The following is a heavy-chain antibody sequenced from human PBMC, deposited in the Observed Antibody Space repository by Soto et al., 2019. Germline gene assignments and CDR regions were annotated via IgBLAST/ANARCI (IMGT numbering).Heavy chain of an antibody. J-gene: IGHJ3*02. CDR1: GFIFSDYS. V-gene: IGHV3-7*01. Sequence: PGGSLRLCCAASGFIFSDYSMSWVRQSPGKGREGVANIKQDGGEEDYVDSVKGRLTISRDNAKNSRQLQTNRRGAAATAGADCARVYYESRGPTKYRAFDIWGQGTMVTGSS. CDR2: IKQDGGEE. CDR3: ARVYYESRGPTKYRAFDI. D-gene: IGHD3-22*01.